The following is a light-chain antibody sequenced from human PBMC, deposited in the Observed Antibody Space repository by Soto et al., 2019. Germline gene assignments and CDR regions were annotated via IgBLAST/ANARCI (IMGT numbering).Light chain of an antibody. Sequence: QSVLTQPASVSGSPGQSITISCTGTSIDVGNYNLVSWYQHHPGKAPKLMIYEVSKRPSGVSNRFSGSKSGDTASLTISGLQAEDGADYYCCSYAGSNYVFGTGTKVTVL. CDR3: CSYAGSNYV. CDR1: SIDVGNYNL. V-gene: IGLV2-23*02. CDR2: EVS. J-gene: IGLJ1*01.